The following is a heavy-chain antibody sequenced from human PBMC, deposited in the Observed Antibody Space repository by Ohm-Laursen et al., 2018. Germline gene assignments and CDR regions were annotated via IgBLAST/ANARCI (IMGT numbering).Heavy chain of an antibody. J-gene: IGHJ4*02. CDR3: AKDFYSSSWYTN. D-gene: IGHD6-13*01. CDR2: ITSGGGII. Sequence: SLRLSCAASGFTFIDYDMSWIRQTPGKGLEWLSYITSGGGIIYSADSVKGRFTISRDNSKNTLYLQMNSLRAEDTAVYYCAKDFYSSSWYTNWGQGTLVTVSS. V-gene: IGHV3-11*04. CDR1: GFTFIDYD.